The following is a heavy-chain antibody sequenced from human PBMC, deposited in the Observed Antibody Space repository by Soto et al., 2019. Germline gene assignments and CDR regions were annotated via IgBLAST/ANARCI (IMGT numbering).Heavy chain of an antibody. CDR2: ISAYNGNT. Sequence: ASVKVSCKASGYTFTTHSISWVRQAPGQGLEWMGRISAYNGNTRFAQKFQGRFTMTTDTSTTTAYMYLEVLRSDDTAVYYCARDWDFGFYGGAFFDFWGQGAPVTVSS. D-gene: IGHD3-10*01. CDR3: ARDWDFGFYGGAFFDF. CDR1: GYTFTTHS. V-gene: IGHV1-18*01. J-gene: IGHJ4*02.